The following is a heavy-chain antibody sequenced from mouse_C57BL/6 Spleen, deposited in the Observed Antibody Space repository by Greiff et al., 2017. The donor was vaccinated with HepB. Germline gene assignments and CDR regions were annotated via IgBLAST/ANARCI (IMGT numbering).Heavy chain of an antibody. Sequence: QVQLQQPGAELVKPGASVKVSCKASGYTFTSYWMHWVKQRPGQGLEWIGRIHPSDSDTNYNQKFKGKATLTVDKSSNTAYMQLSSLSTEDSAVYYGARCHYGSTPLDGWGQGTTLTVSS. J-gene: IGHJ2*01. CDR1: GYTFTSYW. D-gene: IGHD1-1*01. CDR2: IHPSDSDT. V-gene: IGHV1-74*01. CDR3: ARCHYGSTPLDG.